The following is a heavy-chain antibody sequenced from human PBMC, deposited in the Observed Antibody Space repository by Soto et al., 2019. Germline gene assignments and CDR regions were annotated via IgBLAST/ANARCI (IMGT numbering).Heavy chain of an antibody. V-gene: IGHV3-20*04. CDR2: INWNGGFT. J-gene: IGHJ4*02. D-gene: IGHD1-26*01. Sequence: DVQLVESGGVVVRPGGSLRLTCAASGFTFDDHGMSWVRQPPGKGLEWVSGINWNGGFTSYADSVKGRFTISRDNAQSSLSLQMNSLRVEDTAFYYCARGTNSWPFDYWGQGTLVTVSS. CDR3: ARGTNSWPFDY. CDR1: GFTFDDHG.